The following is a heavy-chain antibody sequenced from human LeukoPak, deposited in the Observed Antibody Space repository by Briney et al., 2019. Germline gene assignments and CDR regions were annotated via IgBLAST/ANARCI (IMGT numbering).Heavy chain of an antibody. Sequence: SETLSLTCSVSGDSISSRNSYWCWIRQSPGKGLEWIGSMYYSGNTYYNPSLRSRVTVSVDTSNNQFSLKLSSVTAADTAAYYCARYPKSYSNGWIAFDIWGQGTMVTVSS. D-gene: IGHD6-19*01. V-gene: IGHV4-39*01. CDR2: MYYSGNT. CDR3: ARYPKSYSNGWIAFDI. J-gene: IGHJ3*02. CDR1: GDSISSRNSY.